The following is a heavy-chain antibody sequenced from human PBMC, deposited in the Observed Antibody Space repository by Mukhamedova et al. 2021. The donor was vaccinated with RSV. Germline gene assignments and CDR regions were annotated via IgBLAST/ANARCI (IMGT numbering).Heavy chain of an antibody. J-gene: IGHJ4*02. CDR2: IFSNDEK. V-gene: IGHV2-26*01. CDR3: ARTNRGEMATIPTLYY. Sequence: HIFSNDEKSYSTSLKSRLTISKDTSKSQVVLTMTNMDPVDTATYYCARTNRGEMATIPTLYYWGQGTLVTVSS. D-gene: IGHD5-24*01.